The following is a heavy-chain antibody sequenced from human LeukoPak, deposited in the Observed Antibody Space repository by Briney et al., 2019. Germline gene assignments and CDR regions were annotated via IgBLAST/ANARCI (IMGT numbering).Heavy chain of an antibody. J-gene: IGHJ4*02. CDR3: ARHNDYGSRIDY. D-gene: IGHD3-10*01. CDR2: IYYSGSS. CDR1: GGSISSRGYY. V-gene: IGHV4-39*01. Sequence: SETLSLTCTVSGGSISSRGYYWGWIRQPPGKGLEWIGSIYYSGSSYYNPSLKSRVTISVDTSKNQFSLKLSSVTAADTAVYYCARHNDYGSRIDYWGQGTLVTVSS.